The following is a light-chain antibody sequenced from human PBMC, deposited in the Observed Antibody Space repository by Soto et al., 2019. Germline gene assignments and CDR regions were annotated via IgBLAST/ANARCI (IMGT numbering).Light chain of an antibody. V-gene: IGLV2-14*01. CDR2: EVS. J-gene: IGLJ1*01. Sequence: QSVLTQPASVSGSPGQSITISCTGTSSDVGGYTYVSWYQQHPGKAPEVMIYEVSNRPSGVSNRFSGSKSGNTASLTISGLQAEDEADYYCSSYTSSSTPYVFGTGTKVP. CDR1: SSDVGGYTY. CDR3: SSYTSSSTPYV.